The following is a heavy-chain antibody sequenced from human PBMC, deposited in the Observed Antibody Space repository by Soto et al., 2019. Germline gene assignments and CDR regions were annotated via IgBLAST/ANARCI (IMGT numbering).Heavy chain of an antibody. Sequence: QVQLQESGPGLVKPSQTLSLTCTVSGVSISSGGYYWSWIRQHPGTGLEWIGYIYYSGSTYYNPSLKSRVTISVDTSKNQFPLKLSSVTAADTAVYYCARSGYSYGPNPLLYWGQGTLVTVSS. CDR3: ARSGYSYGPNPLLY. CDR1: GVSISSGGYY. CDR2: IYYSGST. D-gene: IGHD5-18*01. V-gene: IGHV4-31*03. J-gene: IGHJ4*02.